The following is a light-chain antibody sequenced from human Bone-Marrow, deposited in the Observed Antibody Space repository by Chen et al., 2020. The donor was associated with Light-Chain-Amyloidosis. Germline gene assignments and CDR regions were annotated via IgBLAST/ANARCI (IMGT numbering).Light chain of an antibody. Sequence: SYVLTQPSSVSVAPGQTATIACGGNNIGSTSVHWYQQTPGQAPLLVVYDDSDRPSGIPGRLSGSNSGNTATLTISRVEAGDEADYYCQVWDRSSERPVFGGGTKLPVL. CDR2: DDS. J-gene: IGLJ3*02. V-gene: IGLV3-21*02. CDR1: NIGSTS. CDR3: QVWDRSSERPV.